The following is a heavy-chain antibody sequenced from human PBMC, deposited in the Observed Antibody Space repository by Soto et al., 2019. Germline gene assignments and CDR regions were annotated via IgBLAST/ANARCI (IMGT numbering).Heavy chain of an antibody. V-gene: IGHV4-59*08. D-gene: IGHD2-2*01. J-gene: IGHJ4*02. Sequence: SETLSLTCAVYGGSFSGYYWSWIRQPPGKGLEWIGYIYYSGSTNYNPSLKSRVTISVDTSKNQFSLKLSSVTAADTAVYYCARHIYCSSTSCSDYWGQGTLVTVSS. CDR3: ARHIYCSSTSCSDY. CDR2: IYYSGST. CDR1: GGSFSGYY.